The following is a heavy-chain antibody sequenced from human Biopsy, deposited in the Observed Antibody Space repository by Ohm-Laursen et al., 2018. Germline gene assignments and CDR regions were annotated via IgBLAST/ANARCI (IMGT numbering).Heavy chain of an antibody. V-gene: IGHV3-74*03. D-gene: IGHD2-8*02. CDR2: IHGDERSA. CDR1: GFTFSMSV. CDR3: TGDSGGLGDY. Sequence: SLRLSCAASGFTFSMSVMHWVRHAPGKGLMWVSRIHGDERSATYAEPVKGRFTISRDNAKNTLHLQMNSLRAEDTAVYYCTGDSGGLGDYWGQGTLVTVSS. J-gene: IGHJ4*02.